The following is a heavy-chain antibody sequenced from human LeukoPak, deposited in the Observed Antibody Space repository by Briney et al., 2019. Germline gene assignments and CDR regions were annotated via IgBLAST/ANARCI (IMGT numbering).Heavy chain of an antibody. J-gene: IGHJ4*02. V-gene: IGHV3-23*01. CDR3: AKEGTYYYDSSGYYSY. CDR1: GFTFSSYA. D-gene: IGHD3-22*01. CDR2: ISGSGGST. Sequence: GGSLRLSCAASGFTFSSYAMSWVRQAPGKGLEWVSAISGSGGSTYYADSVKGRFTISRDNSKNTLYLQMNSLRAEDTAVYYCAKEGTYYYDSSGYYSYWGQGTPVTVSS.